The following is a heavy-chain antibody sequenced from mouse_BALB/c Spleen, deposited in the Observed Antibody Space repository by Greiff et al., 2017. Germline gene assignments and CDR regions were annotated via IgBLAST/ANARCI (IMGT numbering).Heavy chain of an antibody. CDR3: ARDPFLWYFDV. J-gene: IGHJ1*01. V-gene: IGHV3-5*02. Sequence: VQLKESGPGLVKPSQTVSLTCTVTGISITTGNYRWSWIRQFPGNKLEWIGYIYYSGTITYNPSLTSRTTITRDTSKNQFFLEMNSLTAEDTATYYCARDPFLWYFDVWGAGTTVTVSS. CDR1: GISITTGNYR. CDR2: IYYSGTI.